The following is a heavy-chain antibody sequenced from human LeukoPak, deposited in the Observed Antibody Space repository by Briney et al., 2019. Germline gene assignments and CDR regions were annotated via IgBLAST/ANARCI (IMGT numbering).Heavy chain of an antibody. J-gene: IGHJ4*02. CDR3: ARLGNIVGATNPPDVDY. CDR1: VFTLSSSA. D-gene: IGHD1-26*01. V-gene: IGHV3-23*01. Sequence: PGGSLRLSCAASVFTLSSSAMSWVRQAPGEGLEWVSAIRNNGGYPYNAHSVQGRFTISKDRSKSTLCLQMNSLRAEDTAVYYCARLGNIVGATNPPDVDYWGQGTLVTVSS. CDR2: IRNNGGYP.